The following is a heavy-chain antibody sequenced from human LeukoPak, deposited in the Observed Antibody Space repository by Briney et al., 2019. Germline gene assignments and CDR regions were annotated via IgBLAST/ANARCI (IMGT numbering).Heavy chain of an antibody. CDR3: GRAHPPAAKTYYVFWSGYYLTPPHFDY. Sequence: PGGSLRLSCAASGFTFSSYSMNWVRQAPGKGLEWVSSISSSSSYIYYADSVKGRFTISRDNAKNSLYLQMNSLRAEDTAVYYFGRAHPPAAKTYYVFWSGYYLTPPHFDYWGQGTLVTVSS. CDR2: ISSSSSYI. CDR1: GFTFSSYS. V-gene: IGHV3-21*01. J-gene: IGHJ4*02. D-gene: IGHD3-3*01.